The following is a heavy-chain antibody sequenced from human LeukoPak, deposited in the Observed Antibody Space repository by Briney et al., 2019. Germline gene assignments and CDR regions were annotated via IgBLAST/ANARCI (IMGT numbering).Heavy chain of an antibody. V-gene: IGHV4-59*01. D-gene: IGHD2-15*01. CDR2: IYYSGST. J-gene: IGHJ5*02. Sequence: SETLSLTCTVSGGSISSYYWSWIRQPPGKGLEWIGYIYYSGSTNYNPSLKSRVTISVDTSKNQFSLKLSSVTAADTAVYYCARDLYCSGGSCSAHWFDPWGRGTLVTVSS. CDR3: ARDLYCSGGSCSAHWFDP. CDR1: GGSISSYY.